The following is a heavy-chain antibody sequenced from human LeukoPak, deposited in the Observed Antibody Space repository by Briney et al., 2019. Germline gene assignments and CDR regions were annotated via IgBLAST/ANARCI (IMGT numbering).Heavy chain of an antibody. CDR3: ARVRMVRGVIGYYYYMDV. J-gene: IGHJ6*03. CDR2: INHSGST. V-gene: IGHV4-34*01. D-gene: IGHD3-10*01. Sequence: SETLSLTCAVYGGSFSGYYWSWIRQPPGKGLEWIGEINHSGSTNYNPSLKSRVTISVDTSKNQFSLKLSSVTAADTAVYYCARVRMVRGVIGYYYYMDVWGKGTTVTVSS. CDR1: GGSFSGYY.